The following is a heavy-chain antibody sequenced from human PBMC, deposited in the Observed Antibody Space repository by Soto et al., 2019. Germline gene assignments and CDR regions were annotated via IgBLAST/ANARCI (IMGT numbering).Heavy chain of an antibody. V-gene: IGHV3-23*01. D-gene: IGHD3-16*01. CDR3: AKDFQFDFDY. CDR2: ISGSGTTT. CDR1: GFTFSNYA. Sequence: PGGSLRLSCAASGFTFSNYAMRWVRQAPGKGLQWVSFISGSGTTTYYADSVKGRFTISRDNSKNTLYLQMTRLTAEDTAVYYCAKDFQFDFDYWGQGTLVTVSS. J-gene: IGHJ4*02.